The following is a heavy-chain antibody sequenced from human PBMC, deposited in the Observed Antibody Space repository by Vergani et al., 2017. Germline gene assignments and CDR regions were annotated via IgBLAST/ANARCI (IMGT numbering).Heavy chain of an antibody. CDR3: ARSYDFWSGYSGGGDAFDI. V-gene: IGHV4-61*02. Sequence: QVQLQESGPGLLKPSQTLSLTCTVSGASVSRGTYYWTWIRQPAGKKLEWIVRMYTSGHTIYNPSLESRVTMSVDTSKNQFSLQLSSVTAADTAVYYCARSYDFWSGYSGGGDAFDIWGQGTMVTVSS. D-gene: IGHD3-3*01. J-gene: IGHJ3*02. CDR2: MYTSGHT. CDR1: GASVSRGTYY.